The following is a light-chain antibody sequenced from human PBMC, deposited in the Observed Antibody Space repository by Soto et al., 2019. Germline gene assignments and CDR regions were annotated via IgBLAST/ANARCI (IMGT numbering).Light chain of an antibody. Sequence: QSALTQPASVSGSPGQSITISCTGTSSDVGGYKYVSWYQQHPGKAPKLMIYEVNNRPSGVSNRFSGSKSGNTASLTISGLQAEDEADYYCSSYTSSGTQVFGTGTKVTVL. CDR3: SSYTSSGTQV. V-gene: IGLV2-14*01. CDR2: EVN. J-gene: IGLJ1*01. CDR1: SSDVGGYKY.